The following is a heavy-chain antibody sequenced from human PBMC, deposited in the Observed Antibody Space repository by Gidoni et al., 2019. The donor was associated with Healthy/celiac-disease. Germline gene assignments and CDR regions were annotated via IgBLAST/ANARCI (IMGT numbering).Heavy chain of an antibody. D-gene: IGHD6-19*01. V-gene: IGHV3-23*01. CDR2: MSGSGGST. CDR1: GFTFSSYA. CDR3: AKEENKYSSGWYSGY. Sequence: VPLLESGGGLVQPGGSLRLSCAASGFTFSSYAMSWVRQAPGKGLEWVSAMSGSGGSTYYADSVKGRFTISRDNSKNTLYLQMNSLRAEDTAVYYCAKEENKYSSGWYSGYWGQGTLVTVSS. J-gene: IGHJ4*02.